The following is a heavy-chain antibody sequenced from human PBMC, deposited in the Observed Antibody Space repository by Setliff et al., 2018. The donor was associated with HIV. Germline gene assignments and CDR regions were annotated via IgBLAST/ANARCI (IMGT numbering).Heavy chain of an antibody. CDR2: IYYRVNT. Sequence: SETLPLTCSVSGGSISSHYWSWIRQPPGKGLEWIGIIYYRVNTNNNPSLKSRVTISVDTSKNQFSPKLSSVTAADTAVHYCARMVRGVRWGQGTLVTVSS. CDR1: GGSISSHY. V-gene: IGHV4-59*08. CDR3: ARMVRGVR. D-gene: IGHD3-10*01. J-gene: IGHJ4*02.